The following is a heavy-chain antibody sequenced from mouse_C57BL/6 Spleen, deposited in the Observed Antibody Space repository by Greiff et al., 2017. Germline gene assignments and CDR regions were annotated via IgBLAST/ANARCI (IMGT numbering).Heavy chain of an antibody. CDR1: GYTFTSYW. Sequence: QVQLQQPGTELVKPGASVKLSCKASGYTFTSYWMHWVKQRPGQGLEWIGNINPSNGGTNYNEKFKSKATLTVDKASSTAYMQLSSLTSEDSAVYYCARFDGYYAWFAYWGQGTLVTVSA. V-gene: IGHV1-53*01. J-gene: IGHJ3*01. CDR3: ARFDGYYAWFAY. CDR2: INPSNGGT. D-gene: IGHD2-3*01.